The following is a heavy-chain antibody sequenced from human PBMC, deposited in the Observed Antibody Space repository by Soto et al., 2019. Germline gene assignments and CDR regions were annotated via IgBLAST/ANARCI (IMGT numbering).Heavy chain of an antibody. CDR3: ATSTVTTYYYYGMDV. CDR2: IYSGGST. D-gene: IGHD4-17*01. V-gene: IGHV3-53*01. Sequence: PGGSLRLSCAASGFTVSSNYMSWVRQAPGKGLEWVSVIYSGGSTYYADSVKGRFTISRDNSKNTLYLQMNSLRAEDTAVYYCATSTVTTYYYYGMDVWGQGTTVTVS. CDR1: GFTVSSNY. J-gene: IGHJ6*02.